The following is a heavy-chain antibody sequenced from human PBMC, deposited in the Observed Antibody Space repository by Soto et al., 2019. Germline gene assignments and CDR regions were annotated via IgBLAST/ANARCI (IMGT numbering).Heavy chain of an antibody. Sequence: GASVKGSCKASGYTFPSYYMHWVRQAPGQGLEWMGIINPSGGSTSYAQKFQGRVTMTRGTSTSTVYMELSSLRSEDTAVYYCARDLIPGRRRSSNWFDPWGQGTLDTVCS. CDR2: INPSGGST. CDR1: GYTFPSYY. V-gene: IGHV1-46*01. CDR3: ARDLIPGRRRSSNWFDP. J-gene: IGHJ5*02. D-gene: IGHD2-2*02.